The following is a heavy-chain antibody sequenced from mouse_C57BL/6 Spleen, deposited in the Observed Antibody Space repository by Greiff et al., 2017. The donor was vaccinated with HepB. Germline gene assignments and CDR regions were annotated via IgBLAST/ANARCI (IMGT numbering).Heavy chain of an antibody. CDR1: GFNIKDDY. CDR3: TRRLAMDY. Sequence: VQLQQSGAELVRPGASVKLSCTASGFNIKDDYMHWVKQRPEQGLEWIGWIDPENGDTEYASKFQGKATITADTSSNTAYLQLSSLTSEDTAVYYCTRRLAMDYWGQGTSVTVSS. J-gene: IGHJ4*01. CDR2: IDPENGDT. V-gene: IGHV14-4*01.